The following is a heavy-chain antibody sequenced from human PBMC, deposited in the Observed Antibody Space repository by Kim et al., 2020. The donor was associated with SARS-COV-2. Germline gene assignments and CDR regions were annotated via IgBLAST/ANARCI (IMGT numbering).Heavy chain of an antibody. Sequence: GGSLRLSCVASGFSFSNYGMHWVRQAPGKGLEWVGIVSYEGRNTFYAGSVEGRFTISRDNSKNTLYLQMNSLRTEETALYYCVKEAAFTTIVVDYYFDYWGQGTLVTVSS. CDR3: VKEAAFTTIVVDYYFDY. D-gene: IGHD3-22*01. CDR2: VSYEGRNT. CDR1: GFSFSNYG. V-gene: IGHV3-30*18. J-gene: IGHJ4*02.